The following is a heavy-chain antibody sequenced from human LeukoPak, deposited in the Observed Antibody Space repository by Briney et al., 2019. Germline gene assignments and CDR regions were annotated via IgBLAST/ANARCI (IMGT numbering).Heavy chain of an antibody. CDR3: AKDANWGSGWFDP. Sequence: GGSLRLSCAASGFTFSSYGMHWVRQAPGRGLEWVSAISGSGGGTYYADSVKGRFTISRDNSKNTLYLQMNSLRAEDTAVYYCAKDANWGSGWFDPWGQGTLVTVSS. D-gene: IGHD7-27*01. J-gene: IGHJ5*02. CDR2: ISGSGGGT. V-gene: IGHV3-23*01. CDR1: GFTFSSYG.